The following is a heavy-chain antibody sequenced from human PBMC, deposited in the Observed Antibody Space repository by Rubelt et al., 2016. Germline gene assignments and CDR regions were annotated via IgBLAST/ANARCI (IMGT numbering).Heavy chain of an antibody. V-gene: IGHV1/OR15-9*01. CDR2: MCPSDGSI. D-gene: IGHD7-27*01. Sequence: AQGLEWMGRMCPSDGSISYAEKFQGRVTMTRDTSTSTAYMELSSLRSEDTAMYYCAAHWGPGTFDYWGQGTLVTVSS. CDR3: AAHWGPGTFDY. J-gene: IGHJ4*02.